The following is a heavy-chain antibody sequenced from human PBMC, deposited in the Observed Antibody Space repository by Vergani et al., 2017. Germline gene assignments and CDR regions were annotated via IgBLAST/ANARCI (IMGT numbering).Heavy chain of an antibody. V-gene: IGHV3-23*01. J-gene: IGHJ6*02. CDR3: AKARDPNWKCGNCYSYYYGLDL. CDR1: GFTFSSYA. CDR2: ISGSGGNT. D-gene: IGHD2-21*01. Sequence: EVQLLESGGNLIQPGGSLRLSCGASGFTFSSYAMTWVRLAPGKGLQWVSAISGSGGNTFYTDSVKGRFTISRDNSKDTLYLQMNSLRVEDTAIYYCAKARDPNWKCGNCYSYYYGLDLWVQGTTVTVSS.